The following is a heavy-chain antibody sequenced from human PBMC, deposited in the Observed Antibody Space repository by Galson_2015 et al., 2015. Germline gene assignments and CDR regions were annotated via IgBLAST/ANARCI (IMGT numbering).Heavy chain of an antibody. CDR3: ATDLSGSNYYYYGMDV. D-gene: IGHD3-10*01. V-gene: IGHV3-30*03. CDR2: ISYDGSNK. Sequence: SLRLSCAASGFTFSSYGMHWVRQAPGKGLEWVAVISYDGSNKYYADSVKGRFTISRDNSKITLYLQMNSLRAEDTAVYYCATDLSGSNYYYYGMDVWGQGTTVTVSS. CDR1: GFTFSSYG. J-gene: IGHJ6*02.